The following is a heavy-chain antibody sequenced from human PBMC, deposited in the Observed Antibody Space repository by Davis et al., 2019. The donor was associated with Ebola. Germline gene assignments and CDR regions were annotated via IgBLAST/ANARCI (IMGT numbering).Heavy chain of an antibody. CDR3: ARRSTGINETPHFDY. CDR2: INDSGTA. CDR1: GGTFSGYY. D-gene: IGHD2-15*01. J-gene: IGHJ4*02. Sequence: PSETLSLTCAVYGGTFSGYYWTWIRQPPGKGLEWIGEINDSGTANYTPSLKSRVNITVDTSKNQFSLKVTSVTAADTAVFYCARRSTGINETPHFDYWGQGNLVTVSS. V-gene: IGHV4-34*01.